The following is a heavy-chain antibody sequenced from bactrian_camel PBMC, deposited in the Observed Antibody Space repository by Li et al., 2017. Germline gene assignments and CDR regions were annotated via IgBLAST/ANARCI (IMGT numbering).Heavy chain of an antibody. CDR2: FLRDGST. V-gene: IGHV3S53*01. D-gene: IGHD5*01. CDR1: FADNPVC. Sequence: QVQLVESGGGSVQAGGSLRLSCTYTFADNPVCMAWFRQPPGKEREGVATFLRDGSTGYAESVKGRIAISRDNAKNTLYLRIDSLKPEDAAIYYCAAGRPGDGCPIDFPYWGHGTQVTVS. J-gene: IGHJ6*01. CDR3: AAGRPGDGCPIDFPY.